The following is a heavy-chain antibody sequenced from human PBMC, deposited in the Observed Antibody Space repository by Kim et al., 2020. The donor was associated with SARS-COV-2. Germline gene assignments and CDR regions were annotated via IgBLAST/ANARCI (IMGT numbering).Heavy chain of an antibody. CDR2: FDPEDGET. CDR3: ATSGGFLEWSAYGMDV. CDR1: GYTLTELS. Sequence: ASVKVSCKVSGYTLTELSMHWVRQAPGKGLEWMGGFDPEDGETIYAQKFQGRVTMTEDTSTDTAYMELSSLRSEDTAVYYCATSGGFLEWSAYGMDVWGQGTTVTVSS. V-gene: IGHV1-24*01. J-gene: IGHJ6*02. D-gene: IGHD3-3*01.